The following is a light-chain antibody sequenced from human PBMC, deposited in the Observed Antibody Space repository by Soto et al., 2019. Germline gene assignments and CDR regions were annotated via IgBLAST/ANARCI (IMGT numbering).Light chain of an antibody. CDR2: DAS. V-gene: IGKV3-11*01. J-gene: IGKJ4*01. Sequence: EIVVTQYPATLSLSPGERATLSCRASQSVSSYLAWYQQKPGQAPRLLIYDASNRATGIPARFSGSGSGTDFTLTISSLEPEDFAVYYCQQRSNWQGATFGGGTKVEIK. CDR1: QSVSSY. CDR3: QQRSNWQGAT.